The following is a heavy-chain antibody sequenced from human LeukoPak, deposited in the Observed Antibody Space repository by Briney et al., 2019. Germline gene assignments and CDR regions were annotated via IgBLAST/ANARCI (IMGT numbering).Heavy chain of an antibody. CDR2: ISSSGSTI. V-gene: IGHV3-48*03. Sequence: GGSLRLSCAPSGFTFCVYAMNWVREAPGEGLEWVSYISSSGSTIYYADSVKGRFTISRDNAKTSLHLQMNSLRAEDTAVYYCAELGITMIGGVWGKGTTVTISS. CDR1: GFTFCVYA. D-gene: IGHD3-10*02. J-gene: IGHJ6*04. CDR3: AELGITMIGGV.